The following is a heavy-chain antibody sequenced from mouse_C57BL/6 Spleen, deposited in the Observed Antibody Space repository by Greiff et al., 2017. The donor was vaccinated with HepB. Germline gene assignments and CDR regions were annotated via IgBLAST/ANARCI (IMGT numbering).Heavy chain of an antibody. CDR1: GFSFNTYA. CDR2: IRSKSNNYAT. V-gene: IGHV10-1*01. J-gene: IGHJ4*01. CDR3: VRVLFYAMDY. Sequence: EVQLVESGGGLVQPKGSLKLSCAASGFSFNTYAMNWVRQAPGKGLEWVARIRSKSNNYATYYADSVKDRFTISRDDSESMLYLQMNNLKTEDTAMYYCVRVLFYAMDYWGQGTSVTVSS.